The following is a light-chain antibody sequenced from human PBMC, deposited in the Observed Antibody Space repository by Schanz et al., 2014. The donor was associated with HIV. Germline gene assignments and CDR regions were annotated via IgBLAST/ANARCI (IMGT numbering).Light chain of an antibody. CDR3: AAWDDSLKGVI. Sequence: QSVLTQPPSVSGAPGQRITISCTGSSSTIGAGYDVHWYQQVPGTAPKLLIYENNHRPSGVPDRISGSKSGTSASLAISGLQSEDEADYYCAAWDDSLKGVIFGGGTKLTVL. J-gene: IGLJ2*01. CDR2: ENN. V-gene: IGLV1-40*01. CDR1: SSTIGAGYD.